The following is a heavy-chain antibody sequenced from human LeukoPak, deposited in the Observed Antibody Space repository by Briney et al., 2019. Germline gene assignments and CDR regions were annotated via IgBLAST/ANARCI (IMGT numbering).Heavy chain of an antibody. D-gene: IGHD3-10*01. V-gene: IGHV1-69*06. CDR1: GGTFSSYA. CDR3: ARVTYYYGSGSQVYPYYFDY. J-gene: IGHJ4*02. Sequence: ASVKVSCKASGGTFSSYAISWVRQAPGQGLEWMGGIIPIFGTANYAQKFQGGVTITADKSTSTAYMELSSPRSEDTAVYYCARVTYYYGSGSQVYPYYFDYWGQGTLVTVSS. CDR2: IIPIFGTA.